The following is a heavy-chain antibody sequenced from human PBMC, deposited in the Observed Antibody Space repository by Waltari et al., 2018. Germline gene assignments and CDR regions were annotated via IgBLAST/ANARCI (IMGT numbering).Heavy chain of an antibody. V-gene: IGHV3-7*03. CDR3: ARGSADFVRFWDS. CDR2: IRFDGTGQ. J-gene: IGHJ4*02. D-gene: IGHD3-9*01. CDR1: GFPLRMYS. Sequence: EVYLAESGGGLVQPGGSLRLSCAASGFPLRMYSMSWVRQAPGKGLEWVANIRFDGTGQYYVDSVRGRFTISRDNTKNSLYLQMNGLNDDDTAVYYCARGSADFVRFWDSWGQGTLVTVSS.